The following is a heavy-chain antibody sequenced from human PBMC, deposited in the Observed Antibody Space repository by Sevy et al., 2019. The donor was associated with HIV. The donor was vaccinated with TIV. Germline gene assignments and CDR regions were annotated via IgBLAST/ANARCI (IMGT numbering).Heavy chain of an antibody. D-gene: IGHD1-26*01. J-gene: IGHJ5*02. Sequence: GGSLRLSCAASGFTLSDAWMSWVRQAPGKGLEWVSRIKSDGSSTSYADSVKGRFTISRDNAKNTLYLQMNSLRAEDTAVYYCARDRSGSYHVSDNWFDPWGQGTLVTVSS. CDR2: IKSDGSST. CDR1: GFTLSDAW. V-gene: IGHV3-74*01. CDR3: ARDRSGSYHVSDNWFDP.